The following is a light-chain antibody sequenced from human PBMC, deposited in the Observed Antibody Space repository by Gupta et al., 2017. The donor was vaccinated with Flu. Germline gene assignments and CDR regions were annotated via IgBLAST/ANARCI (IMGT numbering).Light chain of an antibody. CDR1: SSNIGKNF. Sequence: QSVLTQPPSVTAAPGQKVTIYCSGSSSNIGKNFVSWYQQLPGTAPKLLILENSNRPSGIPDRFSGSKSGTSATLGITGLQTGDEADYYCATWDSSLIAGVFGGGTTLTVL. CDR2: ENS. V-gene: IGLV1-51*02. CDR3: ATWDSSLIAGV. J-gene: IGLJ3*02.